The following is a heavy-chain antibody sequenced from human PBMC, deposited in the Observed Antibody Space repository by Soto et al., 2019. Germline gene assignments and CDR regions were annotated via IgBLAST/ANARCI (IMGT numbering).Heavy chain of an antibody. CDR1: RRSISRYS. J-gene: IGHJ6*02. Sequence: SVTQSHTWRVTRRSISRYSWCWIRPPAGKGVLCIGRIYTSGSTNYNPSLKSRVTMSVDTSKNQFSLKLSSVTAADTALYYCARGRLTSGTLAAGSCGLYYFYGMAIWGQGTTVPF. V-gene: IGHV4-4*07. CDR3: ARGRLTSGTLAAGSCGLYYFYGMAI. D-gene: IGHD6-13*01. CDR2: IYTSGST.